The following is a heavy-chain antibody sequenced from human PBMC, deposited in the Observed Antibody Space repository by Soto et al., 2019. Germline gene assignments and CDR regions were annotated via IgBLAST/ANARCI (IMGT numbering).Heavy chain of an antibody. CDR1: GFTVSSNY. V-gene: IGHV3-66*01. Sequence: GGSLRLSCAASGFTVSSNYMSWVRQAPGKGLEWVSVIYSGGSTYYADSVKGRFTISRDNSKNTLYLQMNSLRAEDTAVYYCARVACSSTSCLDYWGQGTLVTVSS. CDR2: IYSGGST. J-gene: IGHJ4*02. D-gene: IGHD2-2*01. CDR3: ARVACSSTSCLDY.